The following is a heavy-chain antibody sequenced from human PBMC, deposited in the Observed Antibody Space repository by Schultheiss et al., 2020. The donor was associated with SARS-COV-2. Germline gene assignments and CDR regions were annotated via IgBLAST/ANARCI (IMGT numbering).Heavy chain of an antibody. J-gene: IGHJ3*02. CDR3: VRDLDPPEGGGVIVAFDS. D-gene: IGHD2-15*01. V-gene: IGHV3-48*04. CDR1: GFTFSSYS. CDR2: ISGGGTV. Sequence: GGSLRLSCAASGFTFSSYSMNWVRQAPGEGPEWVSYISGGGTVHYADSVKGRFTVSRDNARNALFLQMNSLRVEDTAVYYCVRDLDPPEGGGVIVAFDSWGQGTMVTVSS.